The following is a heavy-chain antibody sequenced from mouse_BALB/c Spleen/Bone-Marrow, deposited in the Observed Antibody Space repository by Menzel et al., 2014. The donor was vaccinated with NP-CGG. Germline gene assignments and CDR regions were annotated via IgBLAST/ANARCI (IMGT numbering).Heavy chain of an antibody. D-gene: IGHD3-2*01. CDR1: GYSFTGYT. J-gene: IGHJ4*01. Sequence: VQLQQSGPELVKPGASMKISCKASGYSFTGYTMNWEKQSHGKNLEWIGLINPYNGGTSYNQKFKGKATLTVDKSSSTAYMELLSLTSEDSAVYYCARGQLGLKYYAMDYWGQGTSVTVSS. V-gene: IGHV1-18*01. CDR2: INPYNGGT. CDR3: ARGQLGLKYYAMDY.